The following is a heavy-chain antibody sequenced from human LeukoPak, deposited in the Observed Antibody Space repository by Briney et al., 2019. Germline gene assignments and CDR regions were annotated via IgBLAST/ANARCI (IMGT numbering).Heavy chain of an antibody. CDR3: ARGQDPFKTGY. CDR1: GGSLTITSYY. Sequence: SSQTLSLTCSVSGGSLTITSYYWTWIRHHPEKGLEWIGYIHPSGTTYYNPSLQSRVTMSLDTSQNLFSLKLTSATAADTAMYYCARGQDPFKTGYWGQGTLVTVSS. J-gene: IGHJ4*02. CDR2: IHPSGTT. D-gene: IGHD1-1*01. V-gene: IGHV4-31*03.